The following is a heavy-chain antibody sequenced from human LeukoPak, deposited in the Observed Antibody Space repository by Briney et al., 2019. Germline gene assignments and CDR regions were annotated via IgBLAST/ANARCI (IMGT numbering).Heavy chain of an antibody. CDR1: GFTFSSYS. V-gene: IGHV3-21*04. CDR3: AKTYSSSRAHYYYYYYMDV. CDR2: ISSSSSYI. D-gene: IGHD6-13*01. J-gene: IGHJ6*03. Sequence: RSGGSLRLSCAASGFTFSSYSMNWVRQAPGKGLEWVSSISSSSSYIYYADSVKGRFTISRDSSKNTLYLQMNSLRAEDTAVYYCAKTYSSSRAHYYYYYYMDVWGKGTTVTISS.